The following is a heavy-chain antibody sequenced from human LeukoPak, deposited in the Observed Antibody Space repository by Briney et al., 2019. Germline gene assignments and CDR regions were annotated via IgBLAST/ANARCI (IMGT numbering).Heavy chain of an antibody. CDR1: GFTFSSYS. D-gene: IGHD6-13*01. J-gene: IGHJ4*02. Sequence: GGSLRLSCAGSGFTFSSYSMNWVRQAPGKGLEWVSYISSGSSTIHYADSVKGRFTISRDNTKNSLYLQMNSLRAEDTAVYYCARDPRTIAAAGNFDYWGQGTLVTVSS. CDR3: ARDPRTIAAAGNFDY. V-gene: IGHV3-48*01. CDR2: ISSGSSTI.